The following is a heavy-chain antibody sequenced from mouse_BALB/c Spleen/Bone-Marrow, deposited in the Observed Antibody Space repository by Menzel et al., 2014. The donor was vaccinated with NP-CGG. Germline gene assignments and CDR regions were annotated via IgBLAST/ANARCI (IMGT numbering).Heavy chain of an antibody. D-gene: IGHD2-4*01. CDR3: ARHAYYDQTEVSFVC. CDR1: GFSFSNYG. V-gene: IGHV5-9-2*01. J-gene: IGHJ3*01. CDR2: ISGDGRYT. Sequence: EVNLVESGGGLVKSGGSLKLSCAASGFSFSNYGMSWLRQTPEKRLEWVATISGDGRYTFYSDSVKGRFTISRDNAKNNLYLQLSSLRSEDTALYYCARHAYYDQTEVSFVCWSQGTLVTVSA.